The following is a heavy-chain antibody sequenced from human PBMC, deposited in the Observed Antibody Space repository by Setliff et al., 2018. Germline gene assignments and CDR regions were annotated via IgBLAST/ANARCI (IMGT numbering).Heavy chain of an antibody. J-gene: IGHJ6*02. V-gene: IGHV1-18*01. CDR2: ISAYNGNT. D-gene: IGHD4-4*01. CDR1: GYTFTSYG. Sequence: AASVKVSCKASGYTFTSYGISWVRQAPGQGLEWMGWISAYNGNTNYAQKLQGRVTMTTDTSTSTAYMELRSLRSDDTAVYYCARTTVTTISYYYYGMDVWGQGTTVTVSS. CDR3: ARTTVTTISYYYYGMDV.